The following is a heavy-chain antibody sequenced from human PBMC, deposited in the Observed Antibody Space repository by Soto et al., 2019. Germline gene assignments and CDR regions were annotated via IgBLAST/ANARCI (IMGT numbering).Heavy chain of an antibody. CDR2: TSYDGSNK. CDR1: GFTFSSYG. J-gene: IGHJ4*02. Sequence: GGSLRLSCAASGFTFSSYGMHWVRQAPGKGLEWVAVTSYDGSNKYYADSVKGRFTISRDNSKNTLYLQMNSLRAEDTAVYYCAKDEGYYYGYFDYWGQGTLVTVSS. V-gene: IGHV3-30*18. CDR3: AKDEGYYYGYFDY. D-gene: IGHD3-22*01.